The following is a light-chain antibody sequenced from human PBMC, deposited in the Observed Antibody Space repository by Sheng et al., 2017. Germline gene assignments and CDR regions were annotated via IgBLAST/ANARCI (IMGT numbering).Light chain of an antibody. J-gene: IGKJ1*01. Sequence: EVVLTQSPGTLSLSPGESATLSCRASQSVSSYLAWYQQKPGQAPRVLVYGASSRATGIPDRFSGSGSGTDFTLIISRLEPEDFAVYHCQQYGSSPPRWTFGQGTKVEI. CDR2: GAS. CDR1: QSVSSY. CDR3: QQYGSSPPRWT. V-gene: IGKV3-20*01.